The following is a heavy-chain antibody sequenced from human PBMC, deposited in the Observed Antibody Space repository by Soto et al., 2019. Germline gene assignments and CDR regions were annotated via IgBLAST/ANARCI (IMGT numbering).Heavy chain of an antibody. D-gene: IGHD6-13*01. CDR2: ISAYNGNT. V-gene: IGHV1-18*01. CDR3: AGIAAAGPSNWFDP. Sequence: ASVKVSCKASGYTFTSYDINWVRQATGQGLEWMGWISAYNGNTNYAQKLQGRVTMTTDTSTSTAYMELRSLRSDDTAVYYCAGIAAAGPSNWFDPWGQGTLVTVSS. CDR1: GYTFTSYD. J-gene: IGHJ5*02.